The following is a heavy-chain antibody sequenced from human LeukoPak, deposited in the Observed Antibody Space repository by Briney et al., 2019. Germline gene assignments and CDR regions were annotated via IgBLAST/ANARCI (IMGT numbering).Heavy chain of an antibody. Sequence: SEALSLTCIVSGDSISNSSYYWGWIRQFPGKGLEWIGSIYYSGGTYDNPSLKSRVTISVDTSKNQFSLKLTSVTAADTAVYYCVGGALLSLFDYWGQGTLVTVSS. CDR3: VGGALLSLFDY. V-gene: IGHV4-39*07. J-gene: IGHJ4*02. CDR1: GDSISNSSYY. CDR2: IYYSGGT. D-gene: IGHD3-10*01.